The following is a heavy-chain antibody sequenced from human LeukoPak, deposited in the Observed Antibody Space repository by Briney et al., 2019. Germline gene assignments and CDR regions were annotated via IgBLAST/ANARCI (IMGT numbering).Heavy chain of an antibody. CDR3: ARDRDGSSSNWIDP. J-gene: IGHJ5*02. CDR2: INPSGGSA. D-gene: IGHD6-13*01. CDR1: GYTFINYY. V-gene: IGHV1-46*01. Sequence: ASVKVSCKTSGYTFINYYMHWVRQAPGQGLEWMGIINPSGGSASYAQEFQGRVSMTRDTSTSTVYMELSGLRSEDTAVYYCARDRDGSSSNWIDPWGQGTLVTVSS.